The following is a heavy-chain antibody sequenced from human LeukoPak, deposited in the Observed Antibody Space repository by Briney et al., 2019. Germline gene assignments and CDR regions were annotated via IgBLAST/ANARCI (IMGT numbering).Heavy chain of an antibody. V-gene: IGHV3-64*01. CDR3: AKRNGYNSGSFDY. CDR2: ISSNGGST. J-gene: IGHJ4*02. Sequence: GGSLRLSCAASGFTFSSYAMHWVRQAPGKGLEYVSAISSNGGSTYYANSVKGRFTISRDNSKNTLYLQMNSLRAEDTAVYYCAKRNGYNSGSFDYWGQGTLVTVSS. CDR1: GFTFSSYA. D-gene: IGHD4-23*01.